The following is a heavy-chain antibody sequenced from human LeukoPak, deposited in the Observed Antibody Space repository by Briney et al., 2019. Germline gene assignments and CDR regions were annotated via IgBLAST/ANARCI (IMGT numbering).Heavy chain of an antibody. Sequence: ASVKVSCKASGYTFTGYYMHWVRQAPGQGLEWMGWISPSSGGTNYAQKFQGRVTMTRGTSISTAYMELSRLRSDDTAVYYCARGAYYYDSSGYYWFDPWGQGTLVTVSS. CDR3: ARGAYYYDSSGYYWFDP. CDR1: GYTFTGYY. J-gene: IGHJ5*02. D-gene: IGHD3-22*01. V-gene: IGHV1-2*02. CDR2: ISPSSGGT.